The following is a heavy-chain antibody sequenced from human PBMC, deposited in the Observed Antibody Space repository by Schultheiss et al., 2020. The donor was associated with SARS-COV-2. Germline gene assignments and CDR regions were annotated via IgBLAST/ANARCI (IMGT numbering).Heavy chain of an antibody. CDR2: ITGDGYRS. CDR1: GFTFGDFA. Sequence: GESLKISCAGSGFTFGDFAMHWVRQAPGKGLEWVSLITGDGYRSLYVDSVKGRFTISRDNTKNSLYLQMNSLRAEDTAVYYCTTALTAAGPTFDYWGQGTLVTVSS. J-gene: IGHJ4*02. V-gene: IGHV3-43*02. D-gene: IGHD6-13*01. CDR3: TTALTAAGPTFDY.